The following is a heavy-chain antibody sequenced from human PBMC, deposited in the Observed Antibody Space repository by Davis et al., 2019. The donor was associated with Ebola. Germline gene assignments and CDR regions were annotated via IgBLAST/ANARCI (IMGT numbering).Heavy chain of an antibody. D-gene: IGHD2-15*01. CDR1: GFTVSSNY. J-gene: IGHJ4*02. CDR3: AQGWSRYYFDY. CDR2: IYSGGST. V-gene: IGHV3-53*05. Sequence: GESLKISCAASGFTVSSNYMSWVRQAPGKGLEWVSVIYSGGSTYYADSVKGRFTISRDNSKNTLYLQMNSLRAEDTAVYYCAQGWSRYYFDYWGQGTLVTVSS.